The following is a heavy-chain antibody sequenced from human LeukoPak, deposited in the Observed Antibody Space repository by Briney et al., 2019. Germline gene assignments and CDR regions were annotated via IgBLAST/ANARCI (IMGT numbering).Heavy chain of an antibody. CDR2: ISSSSSYI. D-gene: IGHD6-19*01. Sequence: GGSLRLSCAASGFTFSSYSMNWVRQAPGKGLEWVSSISSSSSYIYYADSVKGRFTISRDNAKNTLYLQMNSLRAEDTAVYYCARVYSSGWYGAIGIDYWGQGTLVTVSS. J-gene: IGHJ4*02. CDR3: ARVYSSGWYGAIGIDY. CDR1: GFTFSSYS. V-gene: IGHV3-21*01.